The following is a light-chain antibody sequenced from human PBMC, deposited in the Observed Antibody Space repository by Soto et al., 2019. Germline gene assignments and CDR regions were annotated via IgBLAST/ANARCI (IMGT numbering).Light chain of an antibody. CDR3: QQYNSYSRT. Sequence: AIRMTQSPSSFSASTGDRVTITCRASQGIGSYLAWFQQKPGQAPKLLIYAASTLQSGVPSRFSGSGSGTKFTLTIASLQPDDFATYYCQQYNSYSRTFGQGTKVDIK. V-gene: IGKV1-8*01. CDR2: AAS. CDR1: QGIGSY. J-gene: IGKJ1*01.